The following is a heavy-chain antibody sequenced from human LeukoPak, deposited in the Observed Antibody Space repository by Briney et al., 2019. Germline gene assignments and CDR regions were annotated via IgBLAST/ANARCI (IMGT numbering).Heavy chain of an antibody. V-gene: IGHV4-61*02. CDR3: ASSVDRFGER. CDR1: GGSISSGSYY. D-gene: IGHD3-10*01. Sequence: PSETLSLTCTVSGGSISSGSYYWSWIRQPAGKGLEWIGRIYTSGSTNYNPSLKSRVTISVDTSKNQFSLKLSSVTAADTAVYYCASSVDRFGERWGQGTLVTVSS. J-gene: IGHJ4*02. CDR2: IYTSGST.